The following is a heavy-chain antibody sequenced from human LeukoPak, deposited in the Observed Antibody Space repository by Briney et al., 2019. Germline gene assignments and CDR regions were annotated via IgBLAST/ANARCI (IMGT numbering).Heavy chain of an antibody. D-gene: IGHD5-24*01. J-gene: IGHJ4*02. CDR2: IIPIFGTA. CDR3: AGRRDGYNGLAFDY. Sequence: ASVKVSCKASGGTFSSYAISWVRQAPGQGLEWMGGIIPIFGTANYAQKFQGRVTITADESTSTAYMEPSSLRSEDTAVYYCAGRRDGYNGLAFDYWGQGTLVTVSS. V-gene: IGHV1-69*13. CDR1: GGTFSSYA.